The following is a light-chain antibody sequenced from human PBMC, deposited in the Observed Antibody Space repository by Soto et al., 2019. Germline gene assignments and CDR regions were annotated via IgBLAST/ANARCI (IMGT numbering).Light chain of an antibody. CDR3: QQYNNWPLT. CDR2: ATS. J-gene: IGKJ4*01. CDR1: HRVRSY. Sequence: VWPQPPPTLSGSQGERAPPSSRASHRVRSYLAWYQQKPGQAPRLLIYATSTRATGIPARFSGSGSGTEFTLTISSLQSEDFAVYYCQQYNNWPLTFGGGTKVEIK. V-gene: IGKV3-15*01.